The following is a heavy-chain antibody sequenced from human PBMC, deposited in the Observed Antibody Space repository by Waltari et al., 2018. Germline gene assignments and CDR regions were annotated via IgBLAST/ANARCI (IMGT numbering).Heavy chain of an antibody. CDR3: ATELVGSPSGGGYFDY. CDR1: GYTLTQVS. D-gene: IGHD3-10*01. Sequence: QVRLVRSGAGVKSPGASVKVSCKVSGYTLTQVSIHWVRRAPGKGREWMGGFDPEDGETIHAQKFQGRVNMTEDTSTDTAYMELSSLRSEDTAVYYCATELVGSPSGGGYFDYWGQGTLVTVSS. J-gene: IGHJ4*02. CDR2: FDPEDGET. V-gene: IGHV1-24*01.